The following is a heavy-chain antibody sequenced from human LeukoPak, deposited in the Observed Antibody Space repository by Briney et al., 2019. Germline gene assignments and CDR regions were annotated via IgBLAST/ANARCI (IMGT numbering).Heavy chain of an antibody. Sequence: ASVKVSCKASGYTFTGYYMHWVRQAPGQGLEWMGWINPNSGGTNYAQKFQGRVTMTRDTSISTAYMELSRLRSDDTAVYYCARNQAYGSGYYYYYYYMDVWGKGTTVTVSS. V-gene: IGHV1-2*02. D-gene: IGHD2-15*01. CDR1: GYTFTGYY. J-gene: IGHJ6*03. CDR2: INPNSGGT. CDR3: ARNQAYGSGYYYYYYYMDV.